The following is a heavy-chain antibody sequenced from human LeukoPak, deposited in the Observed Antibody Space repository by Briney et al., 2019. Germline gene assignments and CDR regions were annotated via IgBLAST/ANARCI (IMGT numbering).Heavy chain of an antibody. CDR3: ARDPGLYYYGMDV. V-gene: IGHV3-30-3*01. CDR1: GFTFSSYA. Sequence: GGSLRLSCAASGFTFSSYAMHWVRQAPGKGLEWVAFISYDGTYKYYADSVKGRFTISRDNAKNSLYLQMNSLRAEDTAVYYCARDPGLYYYGMDVWGQGTTVTVSS. CDR2: ISYDGTYK. J-gene: IGHJ6*02.